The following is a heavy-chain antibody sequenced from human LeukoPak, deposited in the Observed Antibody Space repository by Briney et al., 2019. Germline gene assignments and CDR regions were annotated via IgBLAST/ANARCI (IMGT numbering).Heavy chain of an antibody. D-gene: IGHD3-3*01. CDR3: ANAYDFWSGPPGDY. Sequence: GRSLRLSCAASGFTFSSYAMSWVRQAPGKGLEWVSAITGSGGSTYYAASVKGRFTSSRDKYKNTHYLQMSTLRAEDTAVYYCANAYDFWSGPPGDYWGQGTLVIVS. V-gene: IGHV3-23*01. CDR2: ITGSGGST. J-gene: IGHJ4*02. CDR1: GFTFSSYA.